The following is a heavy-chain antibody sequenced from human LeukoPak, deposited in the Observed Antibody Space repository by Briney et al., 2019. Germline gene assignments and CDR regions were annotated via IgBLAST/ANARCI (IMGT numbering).Heavy chain of an antibody. V-gene: IGHV3-7*03. J-gene: IGHJ4*02. D-gene: IGHD3-10*01. Sequence: GGSLRLSCTASGFSFSSYWMSWVRQAPGKGLEWVANIKKDGSETFYVDSVKGRFTISRDNAKNSLFLQMNSLRADDTAVYFCARDGAARGSGSFGDWGQGTLVSVSS. CDR3: ARDGAARGSGSFGD. CDR2: IKKDGSET. CDR1: GFSFSSYW.